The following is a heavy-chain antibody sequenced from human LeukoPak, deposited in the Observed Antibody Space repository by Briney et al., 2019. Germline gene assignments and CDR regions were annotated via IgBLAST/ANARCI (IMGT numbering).Heavy chain of an antibody. J-gene: IGHJ4*02. Sequence: GGSLRLSCAASGFTFSSYGMHWVRQAPGKGLEWVAVISYDGSNKYYADSLKGRFTISRDNAKNSLYLQMNSLRAEDTAVYYCARDQLWWELPLDYWGQGTLVTVSS. D-gene: IGHD1-26*01. CDR1: GFTFSSYG. CDR2: ISYDGSNK. V-gene: IGHV3-30*03. CDR3: ARDQLWWELPLDY.